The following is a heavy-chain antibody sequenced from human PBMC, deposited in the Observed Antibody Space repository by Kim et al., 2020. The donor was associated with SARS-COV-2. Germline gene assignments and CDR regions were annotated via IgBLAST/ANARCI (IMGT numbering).Heavy chain of an antibody. Sequence: GGSLRLSCAASGFTFSSYAMHWVRQAPGKGLEWVAVISYDGSNKYYADSVKGRFTMSRDNSKNTLYLQMNSLRAEDTAVYYCARPLSGSYYNPIDYWGQGTLATVSS. V-gene: IGHV3-30*04. J-gene: IGHJ4*02. CDR2: ISYDGSNK. CDR3: ARPLSGSYYNPIDY. D-gene: IGHD3-10*01. CDR1: GFTFSSYA.